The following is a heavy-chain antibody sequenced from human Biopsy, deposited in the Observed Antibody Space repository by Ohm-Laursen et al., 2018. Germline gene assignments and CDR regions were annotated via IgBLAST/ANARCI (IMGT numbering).Heavy chain of an antibody. V-gene: IGHV3-21*01. CDR1: GFTFSTFS. CDR3: ARDSSRRAREGGMDV. D-gene: IGHD6-6*01. J-gene: IGHJ6*02. Sequence: SLRLSCAASGFTFSTFSTSSMSWVRQAPGKGLEWISYISETSSHIYDADSVRGRFTVARDIAKNSLYLQLNSLRVEDTAVYYCARDSSRRAREGGMDVWGQGTTVTVSS. CDR2: ISETSSHI.